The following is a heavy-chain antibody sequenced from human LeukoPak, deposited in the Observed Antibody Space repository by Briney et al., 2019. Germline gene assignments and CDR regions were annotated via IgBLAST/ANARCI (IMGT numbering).Heavy chain of an antibody. CDR2: VSDSGGST. D-gene: IGHD5-24*01. CDR3: AREADDGVYYFDY. Sequence: GGSLRLSCAASGFSFSTFAMNWVRQAPGKGLEWVSAVSDSGGSTYYADSVKGRFTISRDNSKNTLYLQMNSLRAEDTAVYYCAREADDGVYYFDYWGQGTLVTVSS. V-gene: IGHV3-23*01. J-gene: IGHJ4*02. CDR1: GFSFSTFA.